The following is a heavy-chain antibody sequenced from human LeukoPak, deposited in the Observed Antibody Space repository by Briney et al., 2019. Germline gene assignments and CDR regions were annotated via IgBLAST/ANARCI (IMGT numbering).Heavy chain of an antibody. CDR3: ARRRLEILWGSYRYPPYYFDY. CDR1: GGSFSGYS. V-gene: IGHV4-34*01. CDR2: INHSGST. J-gene: IGHJ4*02. Sequence: SETLSLTCAVYGGSFSGYSWSWIRQPPGKGLEWIGEINHSGSTNYNPSLKSRVTISVDTSKNQFSLKLSSVTAADTAVYYCARRRLEILWGSYRYPPYYFDYWGQGTLVTVSS. D-gene: IGHD3-16*02.